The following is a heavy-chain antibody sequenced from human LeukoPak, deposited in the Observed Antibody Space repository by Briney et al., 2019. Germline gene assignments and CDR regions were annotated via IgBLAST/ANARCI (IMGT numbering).Heavy chain of an antibody. CDR3: AKHQYYYDSSGYPPDY. D-gene: IGHD3-22*01. V-gene: IGHV3-23*01. CDR1: GFTFSSYA. Sequence: GGSLRLSCAASGFTFSSYAISWVRQAPGKGLEWVSAISGSGGSTYYADSVKGRFTISRDNSKNTLYLQMNSLRAEDTAVYYCAKHQYYYDSSGYPPDYWGQGTLVTVSS. J-gene: IGHJ4*02. CDR2: ISGSGGST.